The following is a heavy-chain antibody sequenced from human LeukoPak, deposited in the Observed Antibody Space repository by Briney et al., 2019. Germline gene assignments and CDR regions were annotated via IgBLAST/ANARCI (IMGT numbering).Heavy chain of an antibody. J-gene: IGHJ4*02. CDR2: IYYSGST. CDR1: GGSISSYY. CDR3: ARHFSGILTGYYNYFDY. D-gene: IGHD3-9*01. V-gene: IGHV4-59*08. Sequence: SETLSLTCTVSGGSISSYYWSWIRQPPGKGLEWIGYIYYSGSTNYNPSLKSRVTISVDTSKNQFSLKLSSVTAADTAVYYCARHFSGILTGYYNYFDYWGQGTLVTVSS.